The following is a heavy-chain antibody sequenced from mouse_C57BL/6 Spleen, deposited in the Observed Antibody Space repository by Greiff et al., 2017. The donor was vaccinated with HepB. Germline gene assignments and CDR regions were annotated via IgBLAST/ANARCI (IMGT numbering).Heavy chain of an antibody. CDR1: GFTFSSYT. V-gene: IGHV5-9*01. CDR3: ARGYDYDGAGSAWFAY. Sequence: EVKVVESGGGLVKPGGSLKLSCAASGFTFSSYTMSWVRQTPEKRLEWVATISGGGGNTYYPDSVKGRFTISRDNAKNTLYLQMSSLRSEDTALYYCARGYDYDGAGSAWFAYWGQGTLVTVSA. CDR2: ISGGGGNT. J-gene: IGHJ3*01. D-gene: IGHD2-4*01.